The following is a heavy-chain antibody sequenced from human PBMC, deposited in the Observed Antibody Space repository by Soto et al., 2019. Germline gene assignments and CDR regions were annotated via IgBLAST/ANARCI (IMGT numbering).Heavy chain of an antibody. J-gene: IGHJ4*02. CDR2: ISRSSIYI. Sequence: GGSLRLSCAASGFTFSSFTMNWVRQAPGKGLEWVASISRSSIYIYYSDSVKGRVTISRDNAKNSLYLQMNSLGAEDTAIYYCAREELDYWGQGTLVTVSS. CDR3: AREELDY. CDR1: GFTFSSFT. D-gene: IGHD1-1*01. V-gene: IGHV3-21*01.